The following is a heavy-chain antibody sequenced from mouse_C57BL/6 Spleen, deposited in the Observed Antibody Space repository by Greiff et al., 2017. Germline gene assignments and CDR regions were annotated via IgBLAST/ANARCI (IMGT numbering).Heavy chain of an antibody. J-gene: IGHJ4*01. CDR2: INPNNGGT. Sequence: EVQLQQSGPELVKPGASVKIPCKASGYTFTDYNMDWVKQSHGKSLEWIGDINPNNGGTIYNQKFKGKATLTVDKSSSTAYMELRSLTSEDTAVYDCARDSNYYGSSWDYYAMDYWGQGTSVTVSS. CDR3: ARDSNYYGSSWDYYAMDY. V-gene: IGHV1-18*01. D-gene: IGHD1-1*01. CDR1: GYTFTDYN.